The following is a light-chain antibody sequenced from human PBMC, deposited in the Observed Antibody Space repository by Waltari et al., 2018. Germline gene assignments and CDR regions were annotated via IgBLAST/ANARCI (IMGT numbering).Light chain of an antibody. CDR2: KTS. J-gene: IGKJ1*01. CDR3: QRYKTSCRP. CDR1: QNISPW. V-gene: IGKV1-5*03. Sequence: DIQMTQSPSTLSASVGDRVTITCRASQNISPWLAWHQQKPGKAPRLLIYKTSTLESGVPSRFSGSGSGTEFTLTISSLQTEDFATHYCQRYKTSCRPFGQGTRVEIK.